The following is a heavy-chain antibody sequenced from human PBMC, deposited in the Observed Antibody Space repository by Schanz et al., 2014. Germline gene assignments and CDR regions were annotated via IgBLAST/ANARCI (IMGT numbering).Heavy chain of an antibody. J-gene: IGHJ2*01. D-gene: IGHD1-1*01. CDR3: ARDTTWRLDL. V-gene: IGHV4-61*02. Sequence: QVQLQESGPGLVKPSHTLSLTCTVSCGSISSGTYYWSWIRHPAEKALEWVGRVFPIGITNYNPSLKSRVTISLDTSKNHFSLTLASLTAADTAVYYCARDTTWRLDLWGRGTLVTVSS. CDR2: VFPIGIT. CDR1: CGSISSGTYY.